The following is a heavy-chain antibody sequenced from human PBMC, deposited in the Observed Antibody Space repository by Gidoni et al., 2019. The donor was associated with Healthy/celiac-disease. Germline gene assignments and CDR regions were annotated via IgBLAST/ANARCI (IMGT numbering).Heavy chain of an antibody. V-gene: IGHV4-34*01. CDR3: ARALGGRLRLNWFDP. CDR2: INHSGST. J-gene: IGHJ5*02. Sequence: INHSGSTNYNPSLKSRVTISVDTSKNQFSLKLSSVTAADTAVYYCARALGGRLRLNWFDPWGQGTLVTVSS. D-gene: IGHD1-26*01.